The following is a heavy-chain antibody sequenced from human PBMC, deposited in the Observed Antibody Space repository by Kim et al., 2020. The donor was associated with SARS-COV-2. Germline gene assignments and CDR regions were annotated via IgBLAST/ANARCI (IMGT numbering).Heavy chain of an antibody. CDR1: GFTFSRHG. Sequence: GGSRRLSCAVSGFTFSRHGMHWVRQAQGKGLEWVAVIWYDGSNEYYADSVEGRFTISRDNSKNTLYLQMNSLRAEDTAVYYCARDITSRYLDYWGQGTLVIVSS. D-gene: IGHD6-6*01. J-gene: IGHJ4*02. CDR2: IWYDGSNE. V-gene: IGHV3-33*01. CDR3: ARDITSRYLDY.